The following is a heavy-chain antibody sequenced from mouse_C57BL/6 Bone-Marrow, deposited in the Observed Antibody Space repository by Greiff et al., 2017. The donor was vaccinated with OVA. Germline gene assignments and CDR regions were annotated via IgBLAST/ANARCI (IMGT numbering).Heavy chain of an antibody. D-gene: IGHD1-2*01. CDR1: GFSLTSYG. Sequence: VMLVESGPGLVAPSQSLSITCTVSGFSLTSYGVDWVRQSPGKGLEWLGVIWGVGSTNYNSALKSRLSISKDNSKSQVFLKMNSLQTDDTAMYYCASDHGYRGRFAYWGQGTLVTVSA. V-gene: IGHV2-6*01. CDR2: IWGVGST. CDR3: ASDHGYRGRFAY. J-gene: IGHJ3*01.